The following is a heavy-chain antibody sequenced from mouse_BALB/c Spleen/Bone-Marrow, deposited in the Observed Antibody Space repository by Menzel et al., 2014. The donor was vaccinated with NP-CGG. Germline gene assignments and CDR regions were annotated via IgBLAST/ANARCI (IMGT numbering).Heavy chain of an antibody. J-gene: IGHJ4*01. V-gene: IGHV3-2*02. CDR3: ARMALYYALDY. CDR1: GYSITSDYA. Sequence: EVMLVESGPGLVKPSQSLSLTRTVTGYSITSDYAWNWIRQFPGNKLEWMGYISYSGSTSYNPSLKSRISITRDTSKNQFFLQLNAETTEDTATYYCARMALYYALDYWGQGTSVTVSS. CDR2: ISYSGST.